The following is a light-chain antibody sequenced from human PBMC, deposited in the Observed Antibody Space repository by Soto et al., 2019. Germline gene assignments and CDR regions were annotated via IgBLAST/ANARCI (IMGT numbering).Light chain of an antibody. J-gene: IGKJ1*01. CDR2: AAS. V-gene: IGKV1-39*01. Sequence: DIQMTQSPSSLSASIGDRVIITCRASQTMSDFLNWYQLKPGKAPKLLIYAASNLQSGVPSRFSGSGSGTDFTLTISRLQPEDFATYTCQQSFSTPRTFGQGTKVDI. CDR3: QQSFSTPRT. CDR1: QTMSDF.